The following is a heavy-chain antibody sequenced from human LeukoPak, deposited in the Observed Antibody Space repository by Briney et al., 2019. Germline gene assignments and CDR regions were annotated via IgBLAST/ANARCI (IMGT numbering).Heavy chain of an antibody. D-gene: IGHD5-12*01. V-gene: IGHV4-4*07. CDR1: GGSISSYY. CDR3: ARGGHSDNWFDP. J-gene: IGHJ5*02. Sequence: SETLSLTCTVSGGSISSYYWSWIRQPAGKGLESIGHISTSGSTNYNPSLKSRVTMSVDTSKNQFSLKLSSVTAADTAVYYCARGGHSDNWFDPWGQGTLVTVSS. CDR2: ISTSGST.